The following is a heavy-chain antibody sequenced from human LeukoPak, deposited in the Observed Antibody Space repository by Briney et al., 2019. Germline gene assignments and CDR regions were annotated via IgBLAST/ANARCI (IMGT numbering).Heavy chain of an antibody. D-gene: IGHD2-21*01. CDR3: ALDCSGGNCYSAY. J-gene: IGHJ4*01. CDR1: GFTFSSYA. V-gene: IGHV3-21*01. Sequence: GGSLRLSCAASGFTFSSYAMSWVRQAPGKGLEWVSSITSGSSYIYYAASVKGRFTISRDNAKNSLYLQMNSLRVEDTAVYYCALDCSGGNCYSAYWGHGTLVTVSS. CDR2: ITSGSSYI.